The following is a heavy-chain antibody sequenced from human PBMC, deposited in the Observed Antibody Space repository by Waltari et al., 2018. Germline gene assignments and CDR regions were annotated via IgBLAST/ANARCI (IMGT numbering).Heavy chain of an antibody. CDR2: INAGNGNT. Sequence: QVQLVQSGAEVKKPGASVKVSCTASGYTFTSYAMHWVRQAPGQRLEWMGWINAGNGNTKYSRKFQGRVTITRDTSASTAYMELSSLRSEDTALYYCARTSSGWYFDLWGRGTLVTVSS. CDR1: GYTFTSYA. CDR3: ARTSSGWYFDL. J-gene: IGHJ2*01. D-gene: IGHD6-19*01. V-gene: IGHV1-3*01.